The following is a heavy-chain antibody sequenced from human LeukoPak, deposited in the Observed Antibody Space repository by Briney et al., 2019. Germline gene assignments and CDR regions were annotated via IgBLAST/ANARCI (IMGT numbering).Heavy chain of an antibody. CDR3: ASVVVVVPTQGGFDP. CDR1: GGSISSGGYY. Sequence: PSETLSLTCTVSGGSISSGGYYWSWIRQHPGKGLEWIGYIYYSGSTYYNPSLKSRVTISVDTSKNQFSLKLSSVTAAGTAVYYCASVVVVVPTQGGFDPWGQGTLVTVSS. V-gene: IGHV4-31*03. CDR2: IYYSGST. D-gene: IGHD2-15*01. J-gene: IGHJ5*02.